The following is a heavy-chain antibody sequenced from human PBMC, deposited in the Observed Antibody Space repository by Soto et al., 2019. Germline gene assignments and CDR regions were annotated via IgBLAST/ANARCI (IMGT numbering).Heavy chain of an antibody. CDR2: IKSKTDGGTT. CDR1: GFTFSNAW. CDR3: TTMYXYDSXCYYYADVGPLDFDY. J-gene: IGHJ4*02. D-gene: IGHD3-22*01. Sequence: PXGSLRLSCAASGFTFSNAWMNWVRQAPGKGLEWVGRIKSKTDGGTTDYAAPVKGRFTISRDDSKNTLYLQMNSLKTEDTAVYYCTTMYXYDSXCYYYADVGPLDFDYWGQGTLVTVSS. V-gene: IGHV3-15*07.